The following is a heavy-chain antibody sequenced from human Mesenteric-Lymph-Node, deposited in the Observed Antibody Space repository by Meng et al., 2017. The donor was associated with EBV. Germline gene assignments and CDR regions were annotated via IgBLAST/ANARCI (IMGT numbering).Heavy chain of an antibody. CDR3: ARGYGSGHL. CDR2: INHSGST. V-gene: IGHV4-34*01. D-gene: IGHD3-10*01. J-gene: IGHJ4*02. Sequence: HVPRQVCGSRLLEPSETLSLTCAVYGGSFSGYYWSRIRQPPGKGLEWIGEINHSGSTNYNPSLKSRVTISVDTSKNQFSQKLSSVTAADTAVYYCARGYGSGHLWGQGTLVTVSS. CDR1: GGSFSGYY.